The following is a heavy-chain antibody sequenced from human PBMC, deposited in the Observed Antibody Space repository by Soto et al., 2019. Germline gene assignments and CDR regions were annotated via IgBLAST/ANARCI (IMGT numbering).Heavy chain of an antibody. CDR3: ARDRAAGRHYYYYGMDV. CDR1: GFTFSSYA. CDR2: ISYDGSNK. Sequence: GSLRLSCAAAGFTFSSYAMHWVRQAPGKGLEWVAVISYDGSNKYYADSVKGRFTISRDNSKNTLYLQMNSLRAEDTAVYYCARDRAAGRHYYYYGMDVWGQGTTVTVSS. V-gene: IGHV3-30-3*01. J-gene: IGHJ6*02. D-gene: IGHD6-13*01.